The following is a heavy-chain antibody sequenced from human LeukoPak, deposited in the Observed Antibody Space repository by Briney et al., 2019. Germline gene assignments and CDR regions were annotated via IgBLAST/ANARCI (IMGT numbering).Heavy chain of an antibody. J-gene: IGHJ5*02. CDR2: IHYSGST. V-gene: IGHV4-39*07. CDR1: GGSISSYY. D-gene: IGHD5-24*01. Sequence: SETLSLTCTVSGGSISSYYWGWIRQPPGKGLEWIGSIHYSGSTYYNPSLKSRVTISVDTSKNQFSLKLSSVTAADTAVYYCARDREMATITFWFDPWGQGTLVTVSS. CDR3: ARDREMATITFWFDP.